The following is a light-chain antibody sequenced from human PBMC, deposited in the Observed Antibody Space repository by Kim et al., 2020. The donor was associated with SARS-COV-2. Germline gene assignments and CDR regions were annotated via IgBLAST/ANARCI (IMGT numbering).Light chain of an antibody. CDR3: NSRASSGIGYV. Sequence: SSELTQDPAVSVALGQTVRITCQGDSLRSYYASWYQQKPGQAPVLVIYGKNNRPSGIPDRFSGSSSGNTASLTITGAQAEDEADYYCNSRASSGIGYVFG. J-gene: IGLJ1*01. CDR1: SLRSYY. CDR2: GKN. V-gene: IGLV3-19*01.